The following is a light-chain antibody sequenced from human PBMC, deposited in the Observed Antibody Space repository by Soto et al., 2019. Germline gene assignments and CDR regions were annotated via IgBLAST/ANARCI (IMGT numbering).Light chain of an antibody. CDR1: SSDVGSYNL. CDR2: EVS. V-gene: IGLV2-23*02. J-gene: IGLJ3*02. CDR3: CSYAGSSTLV. Sequence: QSALTQPASVSGSPGQSITISCTGTSSDVGSYNLVSWYQQHPGKAPKLIIYEVSKRPSGVSNRFSGSKSGNTASLTISGLQAEDEGDYYCCSYAGSSTLVFGGGTKLTVL.